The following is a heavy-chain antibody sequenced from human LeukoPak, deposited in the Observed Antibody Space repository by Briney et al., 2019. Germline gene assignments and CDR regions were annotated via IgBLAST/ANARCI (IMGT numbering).Heavy chain of an antibody. CDR2: IKQDRSEK. CDR3: AREPYYDSSGYCLDY. CDR1: GFTFTNYW. Sequence: PGGSLRLSCAASGFTFTNYWMSWVRQAPGKGLELVANIKQDRSEKYYVDSVKGRFTISRDNAKNSLYLQMNSLRAEDTAVYYCAREPYYDSSGYCLDYWGQGTLVTVSS. J-gene: IGHJ4*02. D-gene: IGHD3-22*01. V-gene: IGHV3-7*03.